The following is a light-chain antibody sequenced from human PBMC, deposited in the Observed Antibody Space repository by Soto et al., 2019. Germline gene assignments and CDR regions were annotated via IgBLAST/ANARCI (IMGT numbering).Light chain of an antibody. CDR2: AAS. J-gene: IGKJ2*01. V-gene: IGKV1-39*01. CDR1: QSISSY. Sequence: DIQMTQSPSSLSASVGDRVTITCRASQSISSYLNWYQQKPGKAPMLLIYAASSLQSGVPSRFSGHGSGTDFTLTISSLQPEDFATYYCQQSYSTPYTFGQGTKLEIK. CDR3: QQSYSTPYT.